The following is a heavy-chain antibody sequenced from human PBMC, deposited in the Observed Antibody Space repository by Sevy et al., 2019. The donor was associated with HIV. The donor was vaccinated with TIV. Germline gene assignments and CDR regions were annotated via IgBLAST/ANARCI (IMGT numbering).Heavy chain of an antibody. CDR2: IKSRTDGGNT. D-gene: IGHD1-26*01. CDR1: GFTFSNAW. V-gene: IGHV3-15*01. CDR3: TTGESGSYYYYYGLDV. Sequence: GGSLRLSCAASGFTFSNAWMSWVRQAPGKGLEWVGRIKSRTDGGNTDYAAPVKGRFTISRDDSKNTLYLQMNSLKTEDTAVYYCTTGESGSYYYYYGLDVWGQGTTVTVSS. J-gene: IGHJ6*02.